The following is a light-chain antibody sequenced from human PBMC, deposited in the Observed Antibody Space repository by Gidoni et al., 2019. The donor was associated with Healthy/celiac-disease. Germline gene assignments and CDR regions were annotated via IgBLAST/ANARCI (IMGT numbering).Light chain of an antibody. Sequence: DIVMTQSPDSLAASLGERATINCKSSQSVLYSSNNKNYLSWYQQKPGQPPNLLISWAFTRESGFPYLFSGSGSGTDFTLTISSLQAEDVSVYYCQQYYSTPRTFGQGTKVEIK. CDR3: QQYYSTPRT. CDR1: QSVLYSSNNKNY. CDR2: WAF. J-gene: IGKJ1*01. V-gene: IGKV4-1*01.